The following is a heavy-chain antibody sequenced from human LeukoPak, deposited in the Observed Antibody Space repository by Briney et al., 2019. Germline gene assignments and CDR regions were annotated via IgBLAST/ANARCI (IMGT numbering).Heavy chain of an antibody. CDR1: GGSISSGGYY. V-gene: IGHV4-31*03. Sequence: PSETLSLTCTVSGGSISSGGYYWSWIRQHPGKGLEWIGYIYYSGSTYHNPSLKSRVTISVDTSKNQFSLKLSSVTAADTAVYYCARDGVNGNYGMDVWGQGTTVTVSS. D-gene: IGHD2-8*01. J-gene: IGHJ6*02. CDR2: IYYSGST. CDR3: ARDGVNGNYGMDV.